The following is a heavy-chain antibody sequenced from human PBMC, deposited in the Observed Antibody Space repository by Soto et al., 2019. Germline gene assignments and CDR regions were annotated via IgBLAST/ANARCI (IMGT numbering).Heavy chain of an antibody. Sequence: EVQMVQSGGGLVQPGGSLTLSCTASGFTFSNYYMMWVRQAPGKGLEWVANIRQDGRERHYVDSVKGRFTISRDNAKNTLYLQMDSLGVEDTAVYYCANRHLNWGQGTLVTVSS. CDR2: IRQDGRER. V-gene: IGHV3-7*01. CDR3: ANRHLN. CDR1: GFTFSNYY. J-gene: IGHJ4*02.